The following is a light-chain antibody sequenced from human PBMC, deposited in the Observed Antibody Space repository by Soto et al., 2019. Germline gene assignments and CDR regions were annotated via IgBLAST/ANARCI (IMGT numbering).Light chain of an antibody. CDR2: GNS. CDR3: QSYDSSLDVV. CDR1: SSNIGAGYD. Sequence: QPVLTQPPSVSGAPGQRVTISCTGSSSNIGAGYDVHWYQQLPGTAPKLLIYGNSNRPSGVPDRFSGSKSGTSASLAITGLQAEDEADYYCQSYDSSLDVVFGGGTKPPS. V-gene: IGLV1-40*01. J-gene: IGLJ2*01.